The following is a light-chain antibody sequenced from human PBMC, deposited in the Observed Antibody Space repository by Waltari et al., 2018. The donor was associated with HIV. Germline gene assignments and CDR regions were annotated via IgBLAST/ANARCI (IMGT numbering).Light chain of an antibody. CDR2: GVS. V-gene: IGLV2-14*01. CDR1: SSDVGLYDL. J-gene: IGLJ3*02. CDR3: SSLTVSGTLV. Sequence: QSALTQPASVSGSPGQSITLSCTGTSSDVGLYDLVSWYRQQPGKAPQLLVYGVSNRPSVISGRLFGFKSARQTAALTISGRQAEDEGDYYCSSLTVSGTLVFGGGTKLTVL.